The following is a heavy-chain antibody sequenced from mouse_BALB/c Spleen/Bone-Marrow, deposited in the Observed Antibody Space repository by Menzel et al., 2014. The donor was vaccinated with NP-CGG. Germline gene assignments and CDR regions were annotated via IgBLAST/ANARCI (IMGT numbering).Heavy chain of an antibody. J-gene: IGHJ3*01. V-gene: IGHV1-7*01. CDR2: INPSTGYT. CDR1: GYTFTSYW. CDR3: ARGVRGYDGFAY. D-gene: IGHD2-2*01. Sequence: QVQLQQSGAELAKPGASVKMSCKVSGYTFTSYWMHWVKQRPGQGLEWIGYINPSTGYTEYNQKFKDKATLTADKSSSIAYMQLSSLTSEDSAVYYCARGVRGYDGFAYWGQGTLVTVSA.